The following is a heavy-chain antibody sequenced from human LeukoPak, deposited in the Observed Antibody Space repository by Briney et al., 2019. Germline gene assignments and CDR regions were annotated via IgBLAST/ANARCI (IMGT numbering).Heavy chain of an antibody. J-gene: IGHJ4*02. CDR1: GFTCSSCD. CDR3: AKRNGF. Sequence: PGRSLRLSCAASGFTCSSCDMHWVRQAPGKGLEWVAIISYDGNNKYYADSVKGRFTISRDNSKNTLYLQMNTLRVEDTAVYYCAKRNGFWGQGTLVTVSS. V-gene: IGHV3-30*18. D-gene: IGHD1-1*01. CDR2: ISYDGNNK.